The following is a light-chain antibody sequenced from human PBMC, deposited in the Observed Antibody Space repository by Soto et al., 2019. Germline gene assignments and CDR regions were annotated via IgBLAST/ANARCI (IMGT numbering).Light chain of an antibody. CDR2: SNH. Sequence: QSALTQPPSASGTPGQRVTISCSGSSSNIGSNSVYWYQQLPGTAPKLLIYSNHQRPSGVPDRFSGSKSGTSASLAISGLRSEDEANYYCAAWDDSPSGVVFGGGPK. V-gene: IGLV1-47*02. J-gene: IGLJ2*01. CDR1: SSNIGSNS. CDR3: AAWDDSPSGVV.